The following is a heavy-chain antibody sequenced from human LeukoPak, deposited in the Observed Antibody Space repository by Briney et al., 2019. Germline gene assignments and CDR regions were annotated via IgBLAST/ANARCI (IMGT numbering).Heavy chain of an antibody. CDR1: GYTFTGYY. Sequence: ASVKVSCKASGYTFTGYYMHWVRQAPGQGLEWMGWINPNSGGTNYAQKFQGRVTMTRDTSISTAYMELSRLRSDDTAVYYCARGSDSGYDWPSWFDPWGQGTLVTVSS. D-gene: IGHD5-12*01. CDR3: ARGSDSGYDWPSWFDP. V-gene: IGHV1-2*02. J-gene: IGHJ5*02. CDR2: INPNSGGT.